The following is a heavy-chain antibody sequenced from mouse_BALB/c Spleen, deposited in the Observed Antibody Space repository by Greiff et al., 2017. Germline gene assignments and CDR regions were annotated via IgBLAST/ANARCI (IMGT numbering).Heavy chain of an antibody. CDR2: IWSGGST. V-gene: IGHV2-2*02. J-gene: IGHJ4*01. D-gene: IGHD4-1*01. CDR3: ARIQTGTNAMDY. CDR1: GFSLTSYG. Sequence: VKLVESGPGLVQPSQSLSITCTVSGFSLTSYGVHWVRQSPGKGLEWLGVIWSGGSTDYNAAFISRLSISKDNSKSQVFFKMNSLQANDTAIYYCARIQTGTNAMDYWGQGTSVTVSS.